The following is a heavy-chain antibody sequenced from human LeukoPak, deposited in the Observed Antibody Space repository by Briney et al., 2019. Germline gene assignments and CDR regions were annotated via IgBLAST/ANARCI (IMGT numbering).Heavy chain of an antibody. CDR1: NGSISGYY. CDR2: IFYTGSS. D-gene: IGHD3-9*01. V-gene: IGHV4-59*08. Sequence: PSETLSLTCTVSNGSISGYYWNWIRQPPGKGLEWIGKIFYTGSSNYNPSLKSRVTISLDTSKNQISLRLSAVTAADTAVYYCARHPIYDIVTGYWFDPWGQGTLVTVSS. CDR3: ARHPIYDIVTGYWFDP. J-gene: IGHJ5*02.